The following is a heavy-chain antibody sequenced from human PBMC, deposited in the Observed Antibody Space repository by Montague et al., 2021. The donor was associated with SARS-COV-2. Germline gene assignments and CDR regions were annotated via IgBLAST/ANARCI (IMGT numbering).Heavy chain of an antibody. CDR2: IYSGGSST. J-gene: IGHJ6*02. CDR1: GFTFSSYA. Sequence: SLRLSCSASGFTFSSYAMSWVRQAPGKGLEWVSVIYSGGSSTYYXDSVKGRFTISRDNSKNMLYLQMNSLRAEDTAVYYCAKDLEEFITIFGVVTKSPLGMDVWGQGTTVTVSS. D-gene: IGHD3-3*01. V-gene: IGHV3-23*03. CDR3: AKDLEEFITIFGVVTKSPLGMDV.